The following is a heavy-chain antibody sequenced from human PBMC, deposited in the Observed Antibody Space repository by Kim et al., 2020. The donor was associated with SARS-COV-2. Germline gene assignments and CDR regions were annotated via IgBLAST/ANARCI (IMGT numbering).Heavy chain of an antibody. Sequence: SETLSLTCTVSGGSISSGGYYWSWIRQHPGKGLEWIGYIYYSGSTYYNPSLKSRVTISVDTSKNQFSLKLSSVTAADTAVYYCARGGPSSWLPPFDPWGQGTLVTVSS. J-gene: IGHJ5*02. CDR2: IYYSGST. CDR1: GGSISSGGYY. CDR3: ARGGPSSWLPPFDP. D-gene: IGHD6-13*01. V-gene: IGHV4-31*03.